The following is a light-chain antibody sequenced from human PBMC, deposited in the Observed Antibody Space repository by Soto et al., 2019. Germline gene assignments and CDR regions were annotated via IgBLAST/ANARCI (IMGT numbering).Light chain of an antibody. CDR2: AAS. J-gene: IGKJ5*01. Sequence: APSSLSASVGDRVTIRCRASQTVRTYLNWYQQKPGKAPILLIYAASSLPSAVPPRFTGAGSETDFTLTISSLQPEDFGTYYCQQTYSTPITFGQGTRLEIK. CDR1: QTVRTY. V-gene: IGKV1-39*01. CDR3: QQTYSTPIT.